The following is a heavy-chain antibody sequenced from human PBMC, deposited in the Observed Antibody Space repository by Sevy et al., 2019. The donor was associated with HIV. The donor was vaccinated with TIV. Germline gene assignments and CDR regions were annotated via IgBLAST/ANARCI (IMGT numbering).Heavy chain of an antibody. CDR1: GFIFTTYE. D-gene: IGHD3-22*01. Sequence: GGSLRLSCAASGFIFTTYEMNWVRQAPGKGLEWVSYITSSGSTLYYADSVKGRFTISRDNVKNSLYLQMNNLRADHTAVYYFARAWVYYDSPGPDYFYYWGQGTLVTVSS. J-gene: IGHJ4*02. CDR2: ITSSGSTL. V-gene: IGHV3-48*03. CDR3: ARAWVYYDSPGPDYFYY.